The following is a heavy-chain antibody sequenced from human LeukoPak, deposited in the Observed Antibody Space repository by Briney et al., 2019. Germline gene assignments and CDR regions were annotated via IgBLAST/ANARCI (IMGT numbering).Heavy chain of an antibody. CDR3: ARKVGNGYGIDI. Sequence: GGSLRLSCAASGFTVSRNDMSWVRQAPGKGLQWVSIIENGGSTYYAESMKGRLTISRDNSKNTLYLQMNSLRVEDTAVYYCARKVGNGYGIDIWGQGTMVTVSS. D-gene: IGHD4-23*01. J-gene: IGHJ3*02. V-gene: IGHV3-53*01. CDR1: GFTVSRND. CDR2: IENGGST.